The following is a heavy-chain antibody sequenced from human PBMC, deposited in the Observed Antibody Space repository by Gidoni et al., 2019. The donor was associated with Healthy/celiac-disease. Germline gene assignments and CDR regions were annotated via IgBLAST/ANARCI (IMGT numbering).Heavy chain of an antibody. CDR3: ARDETVDTARGIGY. CDR2: IYYSGST. D-gene: IGHD5-18*01. V-gene: IGHV4-39*07. J-gene: IGHJ4*02. CDR1: GGSISSSSYY. Sequence: QLQLQESGPGLVQPSETLSLTCTVSGGSISSSSYYWGWIRQPPGKGLEWIGSIYYSGSTYYNPSLKSRVTISVDTSKNQFSLKLNSVTAADTAVYYCARDETVDTARGIGYWGQGTLVTVSS.